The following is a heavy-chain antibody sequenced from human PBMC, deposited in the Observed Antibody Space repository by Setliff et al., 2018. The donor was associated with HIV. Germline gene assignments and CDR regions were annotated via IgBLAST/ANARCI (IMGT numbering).Heavy chain of an antibody. D-gene: IGHD2-21*02. V-gene: IGHV4-39*07. CDR1: GGSISSSSYY. Sequence: TLSLTCTVSGGSISSSSYYWGWIRQPPGKGLEWIGSIYYSGSATYNPSLKSQASISVDTSRNKFSLKLSSVTAADTAVYFCARGGAFCGRDSCYYLDYWGQGNPVTVSS. J-gene: IGHJ4*02. CDR2: IYYSGSA. CDR3: ARGGAFCGRDSCYYLDY.